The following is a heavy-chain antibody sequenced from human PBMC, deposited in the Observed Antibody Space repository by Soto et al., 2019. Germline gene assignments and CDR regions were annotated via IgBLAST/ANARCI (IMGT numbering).Heavy chain of an antibody. Sequence: GGSLRLSCAASGFTFSSYAMSWVRQAPGKGLEWVSAISGSGGSTYYADSVKGRFTISRDNSKNTLYLQMNSLRAEDTAVYYCAKAPYYYDSSGNWFDPWGQGTLVTVSS. CDR3: AKAPYYYDSSGNWFDP. CDR2: ISGSGGST. V-gene: IGHV3-23*01. D-gene: IGHD3-22*01. CDR1: GFTFSSYA. J-gene: IGHJ5*02.